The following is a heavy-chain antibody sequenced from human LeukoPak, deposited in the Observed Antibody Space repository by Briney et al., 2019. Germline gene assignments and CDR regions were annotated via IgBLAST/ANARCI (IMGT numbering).Heavy chain of an antibody. CDR3: AGGRSSGYFDY. CDR1: GGSISSYY. Sequence: SETLSLTCTVSGGSISSYYWSWIRQPPGKGLEWIGYIYYSGSTNYNPSLKSRVTISVDTSKNQFSLKLSSVTAADTAVYYCAGGRSSGYFDYWGQGTLVTVSS. V-gene: IGHV4-59*01. CDR2: IYYSGST. J-gene: IGHJ4*02. D-gene: IGHD3-16*01.